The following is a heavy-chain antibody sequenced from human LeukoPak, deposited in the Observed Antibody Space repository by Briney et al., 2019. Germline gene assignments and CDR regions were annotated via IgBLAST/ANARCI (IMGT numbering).Heavy chain of an antibody. CDR2: ISPNSGGT. Sequence: ASVKVSCKASGYTFTGYYMHWVRQAPGQGLEWMGWISPNSGGTNYAQKFQGRVTMTRDTSNSTAYMELSRLRSDDTAVCYCARDLMVGAADGDFWGQGTLVTVSS. D-gene: IGHD2-15*01. V-gene: IGHV1-2*02. J-gene: IGHJ4*02. CDR1: GYTFTGYY. CDR3: ARDLMVGAADGDF.